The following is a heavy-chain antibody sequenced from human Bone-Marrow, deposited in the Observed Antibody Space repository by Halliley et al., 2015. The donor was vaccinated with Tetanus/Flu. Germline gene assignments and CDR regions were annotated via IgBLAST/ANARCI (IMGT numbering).Heavy chain of an antibody. CDR3: ARHGDGSGDWYYYFGLDV. V-gene: IGHV4-39*01. CDR2: MYYGGTP. J-gene: IGHJ6*02. D-gene: IGHD3-10*01. Sequence: SMYYGGTPPSTPSLKSRVTLSADTSKNRFPLKVGFVTAADTAVYYCARHGDGSGDWYYYFGLDVWGQGTTVTVSS.